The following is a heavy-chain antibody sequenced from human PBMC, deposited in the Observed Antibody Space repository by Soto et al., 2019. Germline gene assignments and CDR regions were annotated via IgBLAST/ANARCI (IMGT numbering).Heavy chain of an antibody. Sequence: SETLSLTCAVSGGSISSGGYSWSWIRQPPGKGLEWIGYIYHSGSTYYNPSLKSRVTISVDRSKNQFSLKLSSVTAADTAVYYCARGLGVWFGSIDIDYWGQGTLVTVSS. CDR3: ARGLGVWFGSIDIDY. CDR2: IYHSGST. V-gene: IGHV4-30-2*01. CDR1: GGSISSGGYS. J-gene: IGHJ4*02. D-gene: IGHD3-10*01.